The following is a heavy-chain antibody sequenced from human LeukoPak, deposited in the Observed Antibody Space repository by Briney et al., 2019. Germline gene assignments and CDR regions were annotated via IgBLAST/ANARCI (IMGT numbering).Heavy chain of an antibody. V-gene: IGHV4-39*07. CDR3: AKTPMVYEYYFDY. CDR2: IYHSGST. CDR1: GGSISSSSYY. Sequence: SETLSLTCTVSGGSISSSSYYWGWIRQPPGKGLEWIGSIYHSGSTYYNPSLKSRVTISVDTSKNQFSLKLSSVTAADTAVYYCAKTPMVYEYYFDYWGQGTLVTVSS. D-gene: IGHD2-8*01. J-gene: IGHJ4*02.